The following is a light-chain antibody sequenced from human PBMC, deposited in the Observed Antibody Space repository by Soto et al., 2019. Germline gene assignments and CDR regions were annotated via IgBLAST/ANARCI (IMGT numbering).Light chain of an antibody. CDR2: GAS. CDR1: QSVNSDY. J-gene: IGKJ5*01. CDR3: HHYGGSPIT. Sequence: EIVLTQSPGTLSLSPGERATLSCRASQSVNSDYLGWFQQKPGQAPRLLIYGASTRATGIPDRISGSGSGTDFTLTISRLEPEDFAVYYCHHYGGSPITFGQGTRLEIK. V-gene: IGKV3-20*01.